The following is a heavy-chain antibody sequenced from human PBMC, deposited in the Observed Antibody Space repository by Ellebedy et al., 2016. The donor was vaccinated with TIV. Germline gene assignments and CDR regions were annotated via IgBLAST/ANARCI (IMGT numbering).Heavy chain of an antibody. D-gene: IGHD3-22*01. CDR3: AREYFDSSGYHGSDFDS. V-gene: IGHV1-2*02. CDR1: GYTFTGYY. J-gene: IGHJ4*02. CDR2: INPNSGGT. Sequence: AASVKVSCKASGYTFTGYYMHWVRQAPGQGLEWMGWINPNSGGTKYVPKFQGRVTMTRDTSISTAYMELSSLRSDDTAVYYCAREYFDSSGYHGSDFDSWGQGTLVTVSS.